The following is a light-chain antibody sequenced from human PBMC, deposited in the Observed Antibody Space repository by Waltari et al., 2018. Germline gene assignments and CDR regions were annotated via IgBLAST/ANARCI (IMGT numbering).Light chain of an antibody. CDR2: DAS. CDR1: QTVRTF. CDR3: QQRSNWPYT. V-gene: IGKV3-11*01. Sequence: EIVLTQSPATLSLSPGERATLSCRASQTVRTFLAWYQQKPGQAPRLLIFDASSRATGIPAKFRCSASGTDFALTVSNLEPEDFAVYYCQQRSNWPYTFGQGTRVDIK. J-gene: IGKJ2*01.